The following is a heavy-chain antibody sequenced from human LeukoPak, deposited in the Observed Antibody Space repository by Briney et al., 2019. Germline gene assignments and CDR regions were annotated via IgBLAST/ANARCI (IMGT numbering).Heavy chain of an antibody. V-gene: IGHV3-23*01. Sequence: PGGSLRLSCAASGFTFSSYAMSWVRQAPGKGLEWVSAISGSGGSTYYADSVKGRFTISRDNSKNTLYLQMNSLRAEDTAVYYCARGAGYSRSWALYNWFDPWGQGTLVTVSS. CDR3: ARGAGYSRSWALYNWFDP. J-gene: IGHJ5*02. D-gene: IGHD6-13*01. CDR2: ISGSGGST. CDR1: GFTFSSYA.